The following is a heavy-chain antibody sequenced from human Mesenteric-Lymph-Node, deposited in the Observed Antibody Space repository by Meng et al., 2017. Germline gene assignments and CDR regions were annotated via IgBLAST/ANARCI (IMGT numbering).Heavy chain of an antibody. J-gene: IGHJ3*02. CDR1: GDSLFSNNVA. CDR3: ARGQMSAFDI. CDR2: TYYMSKWNY. Sequence: SQTLSLTCAISGDSLFSNNVAWNWIRQSPSRGLVWLGRTYYMSKWNYDYALSVKSRVTIDLDTSKNQFSLQLISVTPEDTAVYYCARGQMSAFDIWGQGTMVTVSS. V-gene: IGHV6-1*01.